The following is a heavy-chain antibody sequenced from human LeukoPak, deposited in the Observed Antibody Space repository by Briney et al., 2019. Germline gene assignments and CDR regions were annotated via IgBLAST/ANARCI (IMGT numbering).Heavy chain of an antibody. CDR1: GFTFSRYA. V-gene: IGHV3-30*04. D-gene: IGHD3-10*01. Sequence: GGSLRLSCAASGFTFSRYAMSWVRQAPGKGLEWVAVIGHDGINKYYTDSVKGRFTISRDDSKNTLYLQMDSLRVEDTALYYCARDFLRGAPDFFDHWGQGTLVTVSS. CDR3: ARDFLRGAPDFFDH. J-gene: IGHJ4*02. CDR2: IGHDGINK.